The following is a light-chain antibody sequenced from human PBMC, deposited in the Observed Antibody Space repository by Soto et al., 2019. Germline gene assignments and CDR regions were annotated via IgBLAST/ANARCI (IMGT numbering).Light chain of an antibody. Sequence: DIQMTQSPSSLSASVGDRVTITCRASQSISSYLNWYQQKPGKAPNLLSYAASSLQSGVPSKFSGSGSGTDFTLPISSLQPEDFATYYCQQSYSSPFTFGPGTKVDIK. CDR2: AAS. J-gene: IGKJ3*01. CDR3: QQSYSSPFT. V-gene: IGKV1-39*01. CDR1: QSISSY.